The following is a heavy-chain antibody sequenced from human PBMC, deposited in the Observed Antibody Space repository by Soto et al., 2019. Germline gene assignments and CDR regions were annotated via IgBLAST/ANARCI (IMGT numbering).Heavy chain of an antibody. J-gene: IGHJ6*02. CDR3: ARGGSNYNYYYYGMDV. V-gene: IGHV4-59*01. Sequence: KTSETLSLTCTVSGGSISSYYWTWIRQPPGKGLEWIGYIYYSGSTNYNPSLKSRVTISVDTSKNQFSLKLSSVTAADTAVYYCARGGSNYNYYYYGMDVWGQGTTVTVSS. CDR2: IYYSGST. D-gene: IGHD4-4*01. CDR1: GGSISSYY.